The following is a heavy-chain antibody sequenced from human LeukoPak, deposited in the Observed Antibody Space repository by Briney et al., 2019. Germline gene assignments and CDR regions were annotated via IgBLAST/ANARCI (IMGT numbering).Heavy chain of an antibody. J-gene: IGHJ6*02. CDR2: ISYDGSNK. CDR1: GFTFSSYA. V-gene: IGHV3-30-3*01. CDR3: ARWIPSSGGMDV. Sequence: GGSLRLSCAASGFTFSSYAMHWVRQAPGKGLEWVAVISYDGSNKYYADSVKGRFTISRDNAKNSLYLQMNSLRAEDTAVYYCARWIPSSGGMDVWGQGTTVTVSS. D-gene: IGHD5-18*01.